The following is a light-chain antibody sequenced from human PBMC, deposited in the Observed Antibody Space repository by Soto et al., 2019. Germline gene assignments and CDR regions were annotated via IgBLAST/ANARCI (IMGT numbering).Light chain of an antibody. Sequence: QSVLTQPPSASGTPGQRVTISCSGSSSNIGTNTVNWYQQLPGAAPKFPIYRNTHRPSGVTARSSGSKSGTSASLAISGLQLYDEADYYCAAWDGSLNGVLFGGGPKLTVL. CDR1: SSNIGTNT. CDR2: RNT. J-gene: IGLJ2*01. V-gene: IGLV1-44*01. CDR3: AAWDGSLNGVL.